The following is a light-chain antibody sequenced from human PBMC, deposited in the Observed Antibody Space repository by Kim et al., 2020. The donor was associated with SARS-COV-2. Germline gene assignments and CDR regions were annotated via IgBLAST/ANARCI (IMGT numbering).Light chain of an antibody. CDR1: QSVDKW. CDR3: QQYNDYEVT. Sequence: AFVGDRVTFTCRASQSVDKWVAWYQQKPGKAPRLLVYKASSLETRVPSRFTGSGSGTEFSLTISSLQPDDIGTYYCQQYNDYEVTFGQGTKVDIK. CDR2: KAS. J-gene: IGKJ2*01. V-gene: IGKV1-5*03.